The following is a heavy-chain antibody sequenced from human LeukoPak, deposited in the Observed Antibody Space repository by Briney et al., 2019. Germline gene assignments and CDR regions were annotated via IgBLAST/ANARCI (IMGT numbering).Heavy chain of an antibody. CDR2: INPNSGGT. J-gene: IGHJ5*02. CDR1: GYTFTGYY. Sequence: GASVKVSCKASGYTFTGYYMHWVRQAPGQGLEWMGWINPNSGGTNYAQKFQGRVTMTRDTSISTAYMELSRLRSDDTAVYYCARDLGSSWYGSWFDPWGQGTLVTVSS. V-gene: IGHV1-2*02. D-gene: IGHD6-13*01. CDR3: ARDLGSSWYGSWFDP.